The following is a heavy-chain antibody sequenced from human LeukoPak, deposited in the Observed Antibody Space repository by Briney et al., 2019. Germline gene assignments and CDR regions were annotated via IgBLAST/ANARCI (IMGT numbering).Heavy chain of an antibody. Sequence: SETLSLTCAVSGGSISSGGYPWSWIRQPPGKGLEWIGYIYHSRSTYYNPSLKSRVTISVNRSKTQFSLKLSSVTAADTAVYYCARGAGSGSYYRNWFDPWGQGTLVTVSS. CDR3: ARGAGSGSYYRNWFDP. CDR2: IYHSRST. D-gene: IGHD3-10*01. J-gene: IGHJ5*02. V-gene: IGHV4-30-2*01. CDR1: GGSISSGGYP.